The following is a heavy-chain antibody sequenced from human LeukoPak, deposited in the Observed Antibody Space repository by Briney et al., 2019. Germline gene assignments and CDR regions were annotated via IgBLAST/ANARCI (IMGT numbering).Heavy chain of an antibody. J-gene: IGHJ4*02. V-gene: IGHV4-38-2*01. CDR2: IYHSGSI. Sequence: PSETLSLTCAVSGYSIRSGYYWGWIRQPPGKWLQWIGSIYHSGSIYYNPSLKSRVTISVDTYKNQFSLKLSSVTAADTAVYYCARGYYDSSGYYWNYFDYWGQGTLVTVSS. D-gene: IGHD3-22*01. CDR1: GYSIRSGYY. CDR3: ARGYYDSSGYYWNYFDY.